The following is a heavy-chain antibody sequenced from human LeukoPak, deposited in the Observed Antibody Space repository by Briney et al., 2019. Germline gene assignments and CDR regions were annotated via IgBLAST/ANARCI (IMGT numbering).Heavy chain of an antibody. D-gene: IGHD6-13*01. J-gene: IGHJ4*02. CDR3: ARAARSSWYFDY. Sequence: PSETLSLTCTVSGASINYYYWSWFRQPPGKGLEWIGYIFYSGNTNYNPSLKSRVTISVDTSKNQFSLKLSSVTPADTAVYYCARAARSSWYFDYWGQGTLVTVSS. V-gene: IGHV4-59*01. CDR1: GASINYYY. CDR2: IFYSGNT.